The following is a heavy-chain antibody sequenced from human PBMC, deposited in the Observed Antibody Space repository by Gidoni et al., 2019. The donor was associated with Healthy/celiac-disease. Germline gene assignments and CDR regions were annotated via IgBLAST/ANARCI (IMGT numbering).Heavy chain of an antibody. Sequence: EVQLVESGGGLVKPGGALRLSCAASGFTFSSYRMNWVRQAPGKGLEWVSSISSSSSYIYYADSVKVRFTISRDNAKNSLYLQMNSLRAEDTAVYYCARGSSSSWDGDYYYYMDVWGKGTTVTVSS. J-gene: IGHJ6*03. CDR2: ISSSSSYI. D-gene: IGHD6-13*01. CDR1: GFTFSSYR. CDR3: ARGSSSSWDGDYYYYMDV. V-gene: IGHV3-21*01.